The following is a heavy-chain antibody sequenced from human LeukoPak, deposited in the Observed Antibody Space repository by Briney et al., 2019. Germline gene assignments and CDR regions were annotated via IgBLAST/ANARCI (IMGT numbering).Heavy chain of an antibody. J-gene: IGHJ6*02. Sequence: GGSLRLSCTASGFTFGDYAMSWFRQAPRKGLEWVGFIRSKAYGGTTEYAASVKGRFTISRDDSKSIAYLQMNSLKTEDTAVYYCTRDPGRVSAAWVWGQGTTVTVSS. D-gene: IGHD6-13*01. V-gene: IGHV3-49*03. CDR3: TRDPGRVSAAWV. CDR2: IRSKAYGGTT. CDR1: GFTFGDYA.